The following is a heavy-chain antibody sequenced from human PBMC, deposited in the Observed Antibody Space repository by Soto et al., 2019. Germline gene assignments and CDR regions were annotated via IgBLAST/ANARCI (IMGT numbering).Heavy chain of an antibody. CDR1: GFSLSNARMG. CDR2: IFSDDEK. D-gene: IGHD5-12*01. Sequence: QVTLKESGPVLVKPTETLTLTCTVSGFSLSNARMGVSWIRQPPGKALEWLAHIFSDDEKSYSTSLKSRLTISKDTSKSQVVLTMTNMVPVDTATYYCARMRWLQPLSYFYGMDVWGQGTTVTVSS. J-gene: IGHJ6*02. CDR3: ARMRWLQPLSYFYGMDV. V-gene: IGHV2-26*01.